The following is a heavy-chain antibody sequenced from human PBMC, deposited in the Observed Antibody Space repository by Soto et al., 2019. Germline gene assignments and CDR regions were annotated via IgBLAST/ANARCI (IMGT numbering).Heavy chain of an antibody. J-gene: IGHJ4*02. CDR3: PCSPPVMVAPNK. V-gene: IGHV4-59*02. Sequence: PSETLSLTCTVSAGSASSYSWTWIRQPPGKGLNWIGSVYYSGSTPSTPSLKSRVTVSLDTSKNQFSLNLTSLTAADTAMYSCPCSPPVMVAPNKWGQGTLVTVSS. CDR2: VYYSGST. D-gene: IGHD3-10*01. CDR1: AGSASSYS.